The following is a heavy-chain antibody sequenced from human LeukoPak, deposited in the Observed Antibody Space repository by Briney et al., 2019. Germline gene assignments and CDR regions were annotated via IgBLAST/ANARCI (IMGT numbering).Heavy chain of an antibody. V-gene: IGHV4-39*01. Sequence: PSETLPLTCTVSGGSINSSSYYWGWIRQPPGKGLEWIGSIYYSGSTYYNPSLKSRVTISVDTSKNQFSLKLSSVTAADTAVYYCARPRAMGYYYYYGMDVWGQGTTVTVSS. CDR2: IYYSGST. CDR1: GGSINSSSYY. J-gene: IGHJ6*02. CDR3: ARPRAMGYYYYYGMDV. D-gene: IGHD5-18*01.